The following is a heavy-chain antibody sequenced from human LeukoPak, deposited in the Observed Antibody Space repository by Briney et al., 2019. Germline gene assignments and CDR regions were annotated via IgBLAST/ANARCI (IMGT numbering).Heavy chain of an antibody. Sequence: GASVKVFCKASGGTFSSYATSWVRQAPGQGLEWMGGIIPIFGTANYAQKFQGRVTITADESTSTAYMELSSLRSEDTAVYYCARDLEYSSSESYYYYGMDVWGQGTTVTVSS. CDR2: IIPIFGTA. CDR3: ARDLEYSSSESYYYYGMDV. J-gene: IGHJ6*02. CDR1: GGTFSSYA. D-gene: IGHD6-6*01. V-gene: IGHV1-69*13.